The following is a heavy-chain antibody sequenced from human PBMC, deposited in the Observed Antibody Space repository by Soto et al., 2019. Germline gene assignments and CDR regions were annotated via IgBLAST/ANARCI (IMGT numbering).Heavy chain of an antibody. D-gene: IGHD6-6*01. CDR2: IKQDGSEK. J-gene: IGHJ6*03. CDR3: ARVDWKLGKLSDYYYYYMDV. V-gene: IGHV3-7*04. Sequence: EVQLVESGGGLVQPGGSLRLSCAASGFTFSSYWMSWVRQAPGKGLEWVANIKQDGSEKYYVDSVKGRFTISRDNAKNSLYLQMNSLRAEDTAVYYCARVDWKLGKLSDYYYYYMDVWGKGTTVTVSS. CDR1: GFTFSSYW.